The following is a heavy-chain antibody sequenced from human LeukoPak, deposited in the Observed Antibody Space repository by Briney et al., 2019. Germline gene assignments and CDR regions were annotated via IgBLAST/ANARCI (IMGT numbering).Heavy chain of an antibody. J-gene: IGHJ4*02. D-gene: IGHD3-22*01. Sequence: GGSLRLSCAASGFTFSDAWMTWVRQAPGKGLEWVSSISGSGATTYNADPLKGRFTISRDNSENTLYLQMNSLRAEDTAVYYCVKESTSSGYYYAPDYWGQGTLVTVSS. CDR1: GFTFSDAW. V-gene: IGHV3-23*01. CDR2: ISGSGATT. CDR3: VKESTSSGYYYAPDY.